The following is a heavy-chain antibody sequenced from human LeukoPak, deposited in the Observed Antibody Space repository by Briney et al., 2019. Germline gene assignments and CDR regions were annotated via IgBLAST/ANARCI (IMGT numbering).Heavy chain of an antibody. CDR3: AKEHSDTAMIF. J-gene: IGHJ4*02. CDR1: GFTFSRYA. CDR2: ISCSGGST. D-gene: IGHD5-18*01. Sequence: GGSLRLSCAASGFTFSRYAMSWVRQPPGKGLEWVSAISCSGGSTYYADSVKGGFTISRNNSTNTLYLQMNSLRAEDTAVYYCAKEHSDTAMIFRGQGTLVTVSS. V-gene: IGHV3-23*01.